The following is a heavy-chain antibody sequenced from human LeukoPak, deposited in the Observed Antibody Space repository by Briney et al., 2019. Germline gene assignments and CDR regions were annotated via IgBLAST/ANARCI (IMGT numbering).Heavy chain of an antibody. J-gene: IGHJ4*02. CDR1: GGSISSYY. V-gene: IGHV4-59*01. D-gene: IGHD5-12*01. Sequence: TPSETLSLTCTVSGGSISSYYWSWIRQPPGKGLEWIGYIYYSGSTNYNPSLKSRVTISVDTSKNQFSLKLSSVTAADTAVYYCARRVVTINAVFDYWGQGTLVTVSS. CDR3: ARRVVTINAVFDY. CDR2: IYYSGST.